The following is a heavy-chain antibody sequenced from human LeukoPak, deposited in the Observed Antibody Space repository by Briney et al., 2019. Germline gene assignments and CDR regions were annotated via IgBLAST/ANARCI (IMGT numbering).Heavy chain of an antibody. CDR3: ASLHYYDSSGYDY. D-gene: IGHD3-22*01. CDR2: INSDGRST. Sequence: GGSLRLSCAASGFTFSSYWMHWVRQAPGKGLVWVSRINSDGRSTSYADSVKGRFTISRDNAKNTLYLQMNSPRAEDTAVYYCASLHYYDSSGYDYWGQGTLVTVSS. J-gene: IGHJ4*02. CDR1: GFTFSSYW. V-gene: IGHV3-74*01.